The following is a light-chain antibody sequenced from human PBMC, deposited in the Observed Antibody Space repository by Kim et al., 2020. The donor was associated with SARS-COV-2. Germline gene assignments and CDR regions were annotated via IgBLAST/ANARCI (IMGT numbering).Light chain of an antibody. Sequence: SYELTQPPSVSVSPGQTASITCSGDKLEDKYVYWYQQKSGQSPVLVIYQDNKRPSGIPERFSGSNSGNTATLTISGTQTMDEADYYCQAWDSRAVVFGGGTQLTVL. CDR3: QAWDSRAVV. J-gene: IGLJ2*01. V-gene: IGLV3-1*01. CDR2: QDN. CDR1: KLEDKY.